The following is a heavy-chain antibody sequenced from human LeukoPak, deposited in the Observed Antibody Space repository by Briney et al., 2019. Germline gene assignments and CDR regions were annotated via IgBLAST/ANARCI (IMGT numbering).Heavy chain of an antibody. J-gene: IGHJ3*02. V-gene: IGHV1-24*01. CDR3: ARDRDYGDHDAFDI. CDR1: GYTLTELS. D-gene: IGHD4-17*01. Sequence: ASVKVSCKVSGYTLTELSMHWVRQAPGKGLEWMGGFDPEDGETIYAQKFQGRVTITADESTSTAYMELSSLRSEDTAVYYCARDRDYGDHDAFDIWGQGTMVTVSS. CDR2: FDPEDGET.